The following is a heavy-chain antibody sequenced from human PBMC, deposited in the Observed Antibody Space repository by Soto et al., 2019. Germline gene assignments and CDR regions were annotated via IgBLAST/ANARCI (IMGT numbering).Heavy chain of an antibody. V-gene: IGHV4-31*03. Sequence: QVQLQESGPGLVKPSQTLSLTCTVSGGSISSGGYYWSWIRQHPGKGLEWIGYIYYSGSTYYNPSLKSRVTISVDTSKNQFSLKLSSVTAADTAVYYCARGVRFGGTEWFDPWGQGTLVTVSS. CDR2: IYYSGST. D-gene: IGHD3-10*01. CDR1: GGSISSGGYY. J-gene: IGHJ5*02. CDR3: ARGVRFGGTEWFDP.